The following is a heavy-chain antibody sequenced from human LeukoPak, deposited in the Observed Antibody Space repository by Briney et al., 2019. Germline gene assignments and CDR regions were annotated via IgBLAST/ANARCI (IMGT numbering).Heavy chain of an antibody. Sequence: GGSLRLSCAASGFTFSDYSMNWVRQAPGKGLEWVAFIRYDGSNKYYADSVKGRFTISRDNSKNTLYLQMNSLRAEDTAVYYCAKDLWIQLWLLDYWGQGTLVTVSS. J-gene: IGHJ4*02. CDR1: GFTFSDYS. CDR2: IRYDGSNK. CDR3: AKDLWIQLWLLDY. V-gene: IGHV3-30*02. D-gene: IGHD5-18*01.